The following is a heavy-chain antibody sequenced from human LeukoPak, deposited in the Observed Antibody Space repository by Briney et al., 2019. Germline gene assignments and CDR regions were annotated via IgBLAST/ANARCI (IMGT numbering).Heavy chain of an antibody. Sequence: PGRSLGLSCAASGFTFSSYGMHWVRQAPGKGLEWVAVIWYDGSNKYYADSVKGRFTISRDNSKNTLYLQMNSLRAEDTAVYYCAKNGYGSGIALDPWGQGTLVTVSS. J-gene: IGHJ5*02. D-gene: IGHD3-10*01. CDR3: AKNGYGSGIALDP. V-gene: IGHV3-33*06. CDR2: IWYDGSNK. CDR1: GFTFSSYG.